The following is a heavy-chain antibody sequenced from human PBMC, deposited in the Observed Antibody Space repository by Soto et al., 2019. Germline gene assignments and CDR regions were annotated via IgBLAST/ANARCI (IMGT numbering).Heavy chain of an antibody. J-gene: IGHJ4*02. V-gene: IGHV4-28*01. CDR3: ARREIQGPIDY. CDR2: IYYSGTT. Sequence: QVQLQESGPGLVKPSDTLSLTCAVSGYSISSSNWWGWIRQPPGKGLEWIGYIYYSGTTYYNPSLKSGGTMSVDTSKNQVSLKLTSVTAVDTGVYYCARREIQGPIDYWGQGTLVTVSS. D-gene: IGHD1-26*01. CDR1: GYSISSSNW.